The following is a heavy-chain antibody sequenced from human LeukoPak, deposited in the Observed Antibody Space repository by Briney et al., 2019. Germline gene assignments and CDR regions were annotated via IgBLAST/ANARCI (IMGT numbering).Heavy chain of an antibody. CDR1: GFTFSRYW. V-gene: IGHV3-74*01. CDR2: INPDASST. CDR3: ANINIGDS. J-gene: IGHJ4*02. Sequence: GGSLRLSCAASGFTFSRYWMHWVRQAPGKGLVWVSNINPDASSTTYAESVKGRFTISTDNAKNTLYLQMNSLRAEDTAVYYCANINIGDSWGQGTLVTVSS.